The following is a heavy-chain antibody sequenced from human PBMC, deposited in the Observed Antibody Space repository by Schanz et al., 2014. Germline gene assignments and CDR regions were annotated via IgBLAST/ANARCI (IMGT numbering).Heavy chain of an antibody. J-gene: IGHJ6*03. CDR2: ISPYNGNT. CDR1: GGTFSSYT. V-gene: IGHV1-18*01. D-gene: IGHD2-2*02. Sequence: QVQLVQSGAEVKKPGSSVKVSCKASGGTFSSYTISWVRQAPGQGLEWMGWISPYNGNTNYAQKLQGRVTMTADTSTSTAYMELSSLRSEDTAVHYCAGTYCSSTSCYTGYYYMDVWGKGTTVTVSS. CDR3: AGTYCSSTSCYTGYYYMDV.